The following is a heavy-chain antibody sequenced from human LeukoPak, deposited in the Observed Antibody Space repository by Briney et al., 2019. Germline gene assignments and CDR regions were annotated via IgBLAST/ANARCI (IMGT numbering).Heavy chain of an antibody. V-gene: IGHV3-30*18. CDR1: GFTFSSYG. J-gene: IGHJ4*02. CDR3: AKDILAVVDEKDLNYFDY. D-gene: IGHD3-22*01. CDR2: ISYDGSNK. Sequence: PGRSLRLSCAASGFTFSSYGMHWVRQAPGKGLEWVAVISYDGSNKYYADSVEGRFTISRDNSKNTLYLQMNSLRAEDTAVYYCAKDILAVVDEKDLNYFDYWGQGTLVTVSS.